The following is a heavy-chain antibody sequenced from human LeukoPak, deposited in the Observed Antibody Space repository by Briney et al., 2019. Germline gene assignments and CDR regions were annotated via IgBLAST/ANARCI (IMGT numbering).Heavy chain of an antibody. V-gene: IGHV3-23*01. CDR2: ISGGGGST. CDR3: AKDGGPYIVVVPALLYYFDY. Sequence: PGGSLRLSCAASGFTFSSYAMSWVRQAPGKGLEWVSAISGGGGSTYYADSVKGRFTISRDNSKNTLYLQMNSLRAEDTAVYYCAKDGGPYIVVVPALLYYFDYWGQGTLVTVSS. J-gene: IGHJ4*02. D-gene: IGHD2-2*01. CDR1: GFTFSSYA.